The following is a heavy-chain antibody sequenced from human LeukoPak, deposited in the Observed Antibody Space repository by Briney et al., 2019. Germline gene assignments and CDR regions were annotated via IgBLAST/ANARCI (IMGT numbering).Heavy chain of an antibody. CDR2: IDPSDSYT. CDR1: GYSFTSYW. CDR3: ARGLYTSSAYYFDY. J-gene: IGHJ4*02. Sequence: GESLKISCKGSGYSFTSYWITWVRQMPGKGLEWMGRIDPSDSYTNYSPSFQGHVTISADKSNSTACLQWSSLKASDTAMYYCARGLYTSSAYYFDYWGQGTLVTVSS. V-gene: IGHV5-10-1*01. D-gene: IGHD6-13*01.